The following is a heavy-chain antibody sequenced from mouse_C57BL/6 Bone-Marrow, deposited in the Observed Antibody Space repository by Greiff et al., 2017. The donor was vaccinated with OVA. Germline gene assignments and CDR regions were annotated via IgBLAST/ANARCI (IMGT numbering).Heavy chain of an antibody. CDR1: GFTFSSYG. CDR2: ISSGGSYT. J-gene: IGHJ4*01. CDR3: ARPRLGAMDY. Sequence: EVNVVESGGDLVKPGGSLKLSCAASGFTFSSYGMSWVRQTPDKRLEWVATISSGGSYTYYPDSVKGRFTISRDNAKNTLYLQMSSLKSEDTAMYYCARPRLGAMDYWGQGTSVTVSS. V-gene: IGHV5-6*01.